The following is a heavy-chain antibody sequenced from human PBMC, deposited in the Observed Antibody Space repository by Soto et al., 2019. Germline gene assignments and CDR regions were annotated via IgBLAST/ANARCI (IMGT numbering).Heavy chain of an antibody. CDR1: GFTFSSYG. CDR2: IWYDESNK. Sequence: QVQLVESGGGVVQPGRSLILSCAASGFTFSSYGLHWVHQLPRKGLERVAVIWYDESNKYYADPGKGRFTISRENSKNTLYLQMNSLRAEDTAVYYCAIAKGGWSLYYFDYWGQGTMVTVSS. CDR3: AIAKGGWSLYYFDY. V-gene: IGHV3-33*01. J-gene: IGHJ4*02. D-gene: IGHD2-15*01.